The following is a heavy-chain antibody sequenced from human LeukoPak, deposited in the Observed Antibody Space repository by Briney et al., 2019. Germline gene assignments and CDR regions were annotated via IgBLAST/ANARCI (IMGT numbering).Heavy chain of an antibody. D-gene: IGHD3-10*01. CDR3: ARDHYFGSGSYPGD. Sequence: GASVKVSCKASGYTFTSYGISWGRQGPGQGLEWMGWTSANNGNTNYAQKLQGRVTMTTDTSTSTAYMELRSLRSDDTAVYYCARDHYFGSGSYPGDWGQGTLVTVSS. CDR2: TSANNGNT. J-gene: IGHJ4*02. CDR1: GYTFTSYG. V-gene: IGHV1-18*01.